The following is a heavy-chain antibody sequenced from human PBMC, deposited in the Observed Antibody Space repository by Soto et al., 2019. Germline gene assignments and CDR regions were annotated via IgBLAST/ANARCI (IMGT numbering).Heavy chain of an antibody. V-gene: IGHV1-18*01. CDR2: ISGYSGHT. J-gene: IGHJ4*02. D-gene: IGHD2-21*02. CDR3: ARAGATVTAYADS. Sequence: QAQLVQSGAEVKKPGASVKVSCKAPGYSFTTYGISWVRQAPGQGLEWMGWISGYSGHTDYVEKLQGRVSMTADTPTSTAYMELRCLRSDGTAVYYCARAGATVTAYADSWGQGTLVTVSS. CDR1: GYSFTTYG.